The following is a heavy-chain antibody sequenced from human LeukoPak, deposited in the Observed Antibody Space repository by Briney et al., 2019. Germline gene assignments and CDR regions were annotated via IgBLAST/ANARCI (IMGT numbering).Heavy chain of an antibody. Sequence: SETLSLTCTVSGGSISSYYWSWIRQPPGKGLEWIGYIYYSGSTNYNPSLKSRVTISVDTSKNQFSLKLSSVTAAGTAVYYCARVKDGYPDNWGQGTLVTVSS. D-gene: IGHD5-24*01. CDR2: IYYSGST. V-gene: IGHV4-59*01. CDR1: GGSISSYY. CDR3: ARVKDGYPDN. J-gene: IGHJ4*02.